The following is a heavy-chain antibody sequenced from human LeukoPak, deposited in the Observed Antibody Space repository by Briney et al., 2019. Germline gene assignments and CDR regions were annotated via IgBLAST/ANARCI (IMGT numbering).Heavy chain of an antibody. CDR2: IRYDGSNK. Sequence: PGWPLRLSCAASGFTLSGYGMHWVRQAAGKGLEWVAFIRYDGSNKDYADSVKGRFTISRDNSKNTLYLQMNSLRAEDTAVYYCAKDRGYSYGDFDFWGQGTLVTVSS. J-gene: IGHJ4*02. D-gene: IGHD5-18*01. V-gene: IGHV3-30*02. CDR1: GFTLSGYG. CDR3: AKDRGYSYGDFDF.